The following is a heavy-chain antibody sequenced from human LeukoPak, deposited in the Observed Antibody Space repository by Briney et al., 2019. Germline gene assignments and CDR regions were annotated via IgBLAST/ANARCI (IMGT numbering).Heavy chain of an antibody. J-gene: IGHJ6*03. CDR1: GFTFDDYG. Sequence: PGGSLRLSCAASGFTFDDYGMSWVRQAPGKGLEWVSGINWNGGSTGYADSVKGRFTISRDNAKNSLCLQMNSLRAEDTALYYCARDRDSGWYYYYYMDVWGKGTTVTVSS. CDR3: ARDRDSGWYYYYYMDV. CDR2: INWNGGST. V-gene: IGHV3-20*04. D-gene: IGHD6-19*01.